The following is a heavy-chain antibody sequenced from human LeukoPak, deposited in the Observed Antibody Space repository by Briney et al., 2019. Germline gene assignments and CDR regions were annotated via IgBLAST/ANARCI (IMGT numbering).Heavy chain of an antibody. J-gene: IGHJ6*03. CDR3: ARDGTTVTTRSWGYYYMDV. CDR1: GGSISSSSYY. D-gene: IGHD4-11*01. Sequence: PSETLSLTCTVSGGSISSSSYYWGWIRQPPGKGLEWIGSIYYSGSTYYNPSLKSRVTISVDTSKNQFSLKLSSVTAADTAVYYCARDGTTVTTRSWGYYYMDVWGKGTTVTVSS. V-gene: IGHV4-39*07. CDR2: IYYSGST.